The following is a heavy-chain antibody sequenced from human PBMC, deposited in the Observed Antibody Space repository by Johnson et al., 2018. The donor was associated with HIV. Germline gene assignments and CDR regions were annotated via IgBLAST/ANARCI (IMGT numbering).Heavy chain of an antibody. CDR1: GFTFSSFG. V-gene: IGHV3-NL1*01. Sequence: VQLVESGGGVVQPGGSLRLSCAASGFTFSSFGMHWVRQAPGKGLEWVSTLSGSGENIYYADSVKGRFTISRDNSKNTLYLQMNSLRAEDTAVYYCAKLVGASDAFDIWGQGTMVTVSS. J-gene: IGHJ3*02. CDR3: AKLVGASDAFDI. CDR2: LSGSGENI. D-gene: IGHD1-26*01.